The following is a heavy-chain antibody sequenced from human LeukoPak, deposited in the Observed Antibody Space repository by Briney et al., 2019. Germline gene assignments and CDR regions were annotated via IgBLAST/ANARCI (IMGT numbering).Heavy chain of an antibody. CDR3: ARYYTPDYYYGMDV. J-gene: IGHJ6*02. CDR2: ISAYNGNT. V-gene: IGHV1-18*01. Sequence: ASVTVSCKASGYTFTSYGISWVRQAPGQGLEWMGWISAYNGNTNYAQKLQGRVTMTTDTSTSTAYMELRSLRSDDTAVYYCARYYTPDYYYGMDVWGQGTTVTVSS. CDR1: GYTFTSYG. D-gene: IGHD1-26*01.